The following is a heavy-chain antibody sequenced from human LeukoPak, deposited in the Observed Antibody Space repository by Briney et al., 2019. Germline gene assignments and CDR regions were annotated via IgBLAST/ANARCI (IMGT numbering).Heavy chain of an antibody. Sequence: SETLSLTCTVSGYSISSGYYWGWIRQPPGKGLEWIGSIYHSGSTYYNPSLKSRVTISVDTSKNQFSLKLSSVTAADTAVYYCARRNDGYYDSSGYYYDYWGQGTLVTVSS. CDR1: GYSISSGYY. D-gene: IGHD3-22*01. V-gene: IGHV4-38-2*02. CDR2: IYHSGST. CDR3: ARRNDGYYDSSGYYYDY. J-gene: IGHJ4*02.